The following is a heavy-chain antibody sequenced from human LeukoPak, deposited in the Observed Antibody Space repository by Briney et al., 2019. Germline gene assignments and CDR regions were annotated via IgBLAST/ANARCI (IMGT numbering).Heavy chain of an antibody. CDR3: AREGGATEFDY. CDR2: IIPIFGTA. J-gene: IGHJ4*02. CDR1: GGTFSSYA. Sequence: GASVKVSCKASGGTFSSYAISWVRQAPGQGLEWMGRIIPIFGTANYAQKFQGRVAITTDESTSTAYMELSSLRSEDTAVYYCAREGGATEFDYWGQGTLVTVSS. V-gene: IGHV1-69*05. D-gene: IGHD1-26*01.